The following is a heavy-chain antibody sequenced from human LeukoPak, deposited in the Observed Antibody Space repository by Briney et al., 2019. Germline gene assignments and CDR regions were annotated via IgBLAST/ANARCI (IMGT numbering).Heavy chain of an antibody. V-gene: IGHV3-13*04. CDR2: IGTAGDT. Sequence: PGGSLKLSCAASGFTFSSYDMHWVRQATGKGLEWVSAIGTAGDTYYPGSVKGRFTISRENAKNSLYLQMNSLRAGDTAVYYCARGIAAAGFDAFDIWGQGTMVTVSS. CDR3: ARGIAAAGFDAFDI. CDR1: GFTFSSYD. J-gene: IGHJ3*02. D-gene: IGHD6-13*01.